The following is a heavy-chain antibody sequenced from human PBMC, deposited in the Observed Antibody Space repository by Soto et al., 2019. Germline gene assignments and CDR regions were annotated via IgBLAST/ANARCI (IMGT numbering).Heavy chain of an antibody. Sequence: SVKVSCKASGGTFSSYAISWVRQAPGQGLEWMGGIIPIFGTANYAQKFQGRVTITADESTSTAYMELSSLRSDDTAVYYCAREGHYDLRSGSSGLYDYWGQGTLGTVSS. CDR1: GGTFSSYA. CDR3: AREGHYDLRSGSSGLYDY. V-gene: IGHV1-69*13. D-gene: IGHD3-3*01. J-gene: IGHJ4*02. CDR2: IIPIFGTA.